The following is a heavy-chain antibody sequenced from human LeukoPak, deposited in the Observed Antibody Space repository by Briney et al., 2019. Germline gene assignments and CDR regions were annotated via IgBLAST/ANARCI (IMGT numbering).Heavy chain of an antibody. CDR2: IYYSGST. CDR1: GGSFSGYY. D-gene: IGHD3-3*01. Sequence: PSETLSLTCAVYGGSFSGYYWSWIRQPPGKGLEWIGYIYYSGSTNYNPSLKSRVTISVDTSKNQFSLKLSSVTAADTAVYYCARGDDFWSGYYIDYWGQGTLVTVSS. V-gene: IGHV4-59*01. J-gene: IGHJ4*02. CDR3: ARGDDFWSGYYIDY.